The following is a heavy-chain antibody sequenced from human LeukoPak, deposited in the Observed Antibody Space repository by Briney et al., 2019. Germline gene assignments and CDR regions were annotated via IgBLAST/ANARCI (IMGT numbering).Heavy chain of an antibody. D-gene: IGHD2-15*01. V-gene: IGHV1-46*01. Sequence: ASVKVSCKASGYTFTSYYMHWVRQAPGQGLEWMGIINPSGGSTSYAQKFQGRVTMTRDASTSTVYMELSSLRSEDTAVYYCARVGRSHWFDPWGQGTLVTVSS. CDR3: ARVGRSHWFDP. J-gene: IGHJ5*02. CDR1: GYTFTSYY. CDR2: INPSGGST.